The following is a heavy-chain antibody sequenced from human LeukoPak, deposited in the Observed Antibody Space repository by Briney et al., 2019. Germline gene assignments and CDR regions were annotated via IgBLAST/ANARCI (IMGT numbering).Heavy chain of an antibody. D-gene: IGHD3-10*01. CDR2: ISGSGGST. V-gene: IGHV3-23*01. CDR1: GFTFSSYA. CDR3: AKFTAVLLWFHYQQGLDY. J-gene: IGHJ4*02. Sequence: PGGSLRLSCAASGFTFSSYAMSWVRQAPGKGLEWVSAISGSGGSTYYADSVKGRFTISRDNSKNTLYLQMNSLRAEDTAVYYCAKFTAVLLWFHYQQGLDYWGQGTLVTVSS.